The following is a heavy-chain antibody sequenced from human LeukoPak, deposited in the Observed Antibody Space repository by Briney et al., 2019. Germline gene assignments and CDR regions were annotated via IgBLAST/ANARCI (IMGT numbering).Heavy chain of an antibody. V-gene: IGHV1-18*01. J-gene: IGHJ6*02. Sequence: GASVKVSCKASGYTFVSHGISWVRQAPGQGLEWMGWISAYNGYTNYAQKLQGRVTMTTDTSTSTAYMELSSLRSDDTAVYYCAKDSTYYDVLTGNYYYYYGMDVWGQGTTATVSS. CDR1: GYTFVSHG. CDR2: ISAYNGYT. D-gene: IGHD3-9*01. CDR3: AKDSTYYDVLTGNYYYYYGMDV.